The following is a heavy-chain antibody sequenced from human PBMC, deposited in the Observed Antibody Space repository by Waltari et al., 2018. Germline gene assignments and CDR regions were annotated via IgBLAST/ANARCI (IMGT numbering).Heavy chain of an antibody. J-gene: IGHJ6*02. CDR3: ARGLRFSEWSSERLSYYFHGSDV. V-gene: IGHV4-34*01. D-gene: IGHD3-3*01. CDR2: INHSGYT. CDR1: GGSLDSYH. Sequence: QVQLQQWGAGLLKTKQTLSPTCGVHGGSLDSYHWSWVCPSPRKGREWIGEINHSGYTNYNPSLNSRLTISLDTSQNQFSLKVRSVTAADTGVYYCARGLRFSEWSSERLSYYFHGSDVWGQGTAVTVSS.